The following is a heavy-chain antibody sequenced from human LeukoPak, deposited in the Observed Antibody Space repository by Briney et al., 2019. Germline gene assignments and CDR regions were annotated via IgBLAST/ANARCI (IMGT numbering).Heavy chain of an antibody. D-gene: IGHD4-11*01. V-gene: IGHV4-31*03. CDR1: GGSISSGGYY. Sequence: SQTLSLTCTVSGGSISSGGYYWSWIRQHPGKGLEWIGYIYYSGSTYYNPSLKSRVTISVDTSKNQFSLKLSSVTAADTAVYYCARDSVDYTDYYYYGMDVWGQGTTVTVSS. CDR2: IYYSGST. J-gene: IGHJ6*02. CDR3: ARDSVDYTDYYYYGMDV.